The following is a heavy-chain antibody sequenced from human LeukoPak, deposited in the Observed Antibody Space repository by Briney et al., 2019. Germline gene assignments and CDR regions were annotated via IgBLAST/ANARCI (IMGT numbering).Heavy chain of an antibody. V-gene: IGHV1-69*04. CDR1: GGTFSSYA. D-gene: IGHD3-22*01. CDR2: IIPILGIA. Sequence: SVKVPCKASGGTFSSYAISWVRQAPGQGLEWMGRIIPILGIANYAQKFQGRVTITADKSTSTACMELSSLRSEDTAVYYCARDPTYPHYYDSSGYSYYWGQGTLVTVSS. CDR3: ARDPTYPHYYDSSGYSYY. J-gene: IGHJ4*02.